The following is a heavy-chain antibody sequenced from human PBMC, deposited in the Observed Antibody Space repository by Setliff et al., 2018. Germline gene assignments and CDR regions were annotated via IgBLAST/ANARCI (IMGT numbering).Heavy chain of an antibody. CDR3: ARGLTVFGVVFPDAFDI. CDR1: GFTFDDYV. CDR2: ISWNGAST. J-gene: IGHJ3*02. V-gene: IGHV3-20*04. D-gene: IGHD3-3*01. Sequence: GGSLRLSCAASGFTFDDYVFSWVRQAPGKGLEWVSGISWNGASTGYTDSVRGRFTVSRDNAQNSLYLEMKSLRTEDTALYYCARGLTVFGVVFPDAFDIWGQGTVVTVSS.